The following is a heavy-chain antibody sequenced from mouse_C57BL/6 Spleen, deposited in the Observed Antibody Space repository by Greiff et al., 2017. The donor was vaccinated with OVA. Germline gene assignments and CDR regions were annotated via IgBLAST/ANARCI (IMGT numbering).Heavy chain of an antibody. Sequence: QVQLQQSGAELVRPGASVTLSCKASGYTFTDYEMHWVKQTPVHGLEWIGAIDPETGGTAYNQKFKGKAILTADKSSSTAYMELRSLTSEDYAVYYCTRLVTTRFYFDYWGQGTTLTVSS. J-gene: IGHJ2*01. CDR3: TRLVTTRFYFDY. D-gene: IGHD2-2*01. CDR2: IDPETGGT. V-gene: IGHV1-15*01. CDR1: GYTFTDYE.